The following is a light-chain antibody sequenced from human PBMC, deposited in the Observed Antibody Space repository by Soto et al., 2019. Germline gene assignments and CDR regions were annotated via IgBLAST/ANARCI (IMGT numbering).Light chain of an antibody. Sequence: DIKMTQSPSSLSASVGDRVTITCRASQTISTNLNWYQQKAGKVPKLLIYAASSLQSGVPSRFSGSGSGTDFTLTISSLQPEDFATYYCQQGYRSPPTFGQGTKVDIK. CDR1: QTISTN. CDR3: QQGYRSPPT. J-gene: IGKJ1*01. CDR2: AAS. V-gene: IGKV1-39*01.